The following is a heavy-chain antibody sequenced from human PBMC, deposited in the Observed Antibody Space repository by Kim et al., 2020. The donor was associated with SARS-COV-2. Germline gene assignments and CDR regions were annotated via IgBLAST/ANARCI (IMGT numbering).Heavy chain of an antibody. D-gene: IGHD2-2*01. CDR2: T. Sequence: TNYNPSLKSRVTMPVDTSKNQFSLKLSSVTAADTAVYYCASSTSSKQLNDWGQGTLVTVSS. V-gene: IGHV4-4*07. J-gene: IGHJ4*02. CDR3: ASSTSSKQLND.